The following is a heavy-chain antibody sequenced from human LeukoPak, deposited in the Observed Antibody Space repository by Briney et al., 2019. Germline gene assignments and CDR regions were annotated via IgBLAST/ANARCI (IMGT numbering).Heavy chain of an antibody. CDR3: TRDGTAPGLYFDL. CDR1: GFTFSDFW. J-gene: IGHJ4*01. Sequence: PGGSLRLSCAVSGFTFSDFWMNWVRQAPGKGLEWVASIRQDGSEKTYVDSVKGRFTISRDNTKNSLFLRMNSLRAEDTAVYYCTRDGTAPGLYFDLWGQGTLVTVSS. V-gene: IGHV3-7*01. D-gene: IGHD6-13*01. CDR2: IRQDGSEK.